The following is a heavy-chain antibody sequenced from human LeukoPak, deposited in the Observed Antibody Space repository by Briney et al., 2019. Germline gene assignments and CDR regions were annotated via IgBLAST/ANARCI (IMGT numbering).Heavy chain of an antibody. CDR2: IYYSGST. J-gene: IGHJ4*02. D-gene: IGHD3-16*02. V-gene: IGHV4-59*01. Sequence: SETLSLTCTVSGGSISSYYWSWIRQPPGKGLEWIGYIYYSGSTNYNPSLTSRVTMSVDTSKNQFSLKLISVTAADTAVYYCARYSLYDYVWGSHRQTFALDYWGQGTLVTVSS. CDR1: GGSISSYY. CDR3: ARYSLYDYVWGSHRQTFALDY.